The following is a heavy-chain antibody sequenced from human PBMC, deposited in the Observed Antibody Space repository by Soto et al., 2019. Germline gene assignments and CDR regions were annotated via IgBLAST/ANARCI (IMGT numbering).Heavy chain of an antibody. Sequence: PGGSLRLSCAASGFTFSSYAMHWVRQAPGKGLEWVAVISYDGSNKYYADSVKGRFAISRDNSKNTLYLQMNSLRAEDTAVYYCARVGGLDYWGQGTLVTVSS. CDR3: ARVGGLDY. D-gene: IGHD3-16*01. J-gene: IGHJ4*02. CDR2: ISYDGSNK. CDR1: GFTFSSYA. V-gene: IGHV3-30*09.